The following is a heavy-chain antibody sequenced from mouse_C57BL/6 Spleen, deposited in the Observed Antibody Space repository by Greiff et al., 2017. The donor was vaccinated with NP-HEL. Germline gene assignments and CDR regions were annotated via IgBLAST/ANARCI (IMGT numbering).Heavy chain of an antibody. CDR1: GYPFTDYN. CDR2: INPKNGGT. J-gene: IGHJ4*01. V-gene: IGHV1-22*01. CDR3: AREPRYLLMDY. Sequence: VPLQQSGPELVKPGASVKMSCKASGYPFTDYNMHWVKQSHGKSLEWVGYINPKNGGTSYNQKFKGKATLTVNKSSSTAYMELRSLTSEDSAVYYCAREPRYLLMDYWGQGTSVTVSS.